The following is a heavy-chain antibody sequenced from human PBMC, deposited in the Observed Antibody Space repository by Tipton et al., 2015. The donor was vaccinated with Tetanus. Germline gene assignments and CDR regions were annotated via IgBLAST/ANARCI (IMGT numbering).Heavy chain of an antibody. D-gene: IGHD3-9*01. CDR1: GYTFTSYN. V-gene: IGHV1-18*01. J-gene: IGHJ4*02. CDR3: AREVWATGLFFDY. Sequence: QLVQSGAEVKKPGASVKVSCKASGYTFTSYNVNWVRQATGQGLEWIGWISTDNVDTRYARKFQDRATMTTDTSTSTVYMELRSLRSDDTAMYYCAREVWATGLFFDYWGQGTLVTVSS. CDR2: ISTDNVDT.